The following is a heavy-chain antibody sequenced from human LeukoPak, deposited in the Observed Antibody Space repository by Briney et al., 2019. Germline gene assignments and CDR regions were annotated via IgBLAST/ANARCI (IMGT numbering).Heavy chain of an antibody. CDR3: ARSIVGATRGHFDY. J-gene: IGHJ4*02. CDR1: GGSISSSSYY. Sequence: SETLSLTCNVSGGSISSSSYYWGWIRQPPGKGLEWIGSIGYSGNTYYNPSLKSRVTISVDTSKNQFSLKLSSVTAADTAVYYCARSIVGATRGHFDYWGQGTLVTVSS. D-gene: IGHD1-26*01. V-gene: IGHV4-39*07. CDR2: IGYSGNT.